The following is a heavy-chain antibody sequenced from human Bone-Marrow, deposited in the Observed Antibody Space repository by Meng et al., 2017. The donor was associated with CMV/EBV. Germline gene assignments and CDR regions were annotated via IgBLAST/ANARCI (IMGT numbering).Heavy chain of an antibody. J-gene: IGHJ4*02. Sequence: GESLKISCAASGFTFSSYAMSWVRQAPGKGLEWVSAISGSGGSTYYADSVKGRFTISRDNSKNTLYLQMNSLSAEDTAVYYCAKIPLLIADTGTGVDWGQGTLVTVSS. CDR2: ISGSGGST. D-gene: IGHD6-13*01. CDR1: GFTFSSYA. V-gene: IGHV3-23*01. CDR3: AKIPLLIADTGTGVD.